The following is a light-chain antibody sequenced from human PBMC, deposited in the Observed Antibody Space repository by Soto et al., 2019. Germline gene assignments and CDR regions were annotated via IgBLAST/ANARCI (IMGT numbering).Light chain of an antibody. CDR3: QQRSNWPLT. J-gene: IGKJ4*01. Sequence: EIVLTQSPATLSLSPGERATLSCRASQSVSSYLAWYQHKPGQAPRLVIYDASNRATGIPARFSGSGSGTGFTLTISSLEPEDFAVYYCQQRSNWPLTFGGGTKVDIK. CDR2: DAS. CDR1: QSVSSY. V-gene: IGKV3-11*01.